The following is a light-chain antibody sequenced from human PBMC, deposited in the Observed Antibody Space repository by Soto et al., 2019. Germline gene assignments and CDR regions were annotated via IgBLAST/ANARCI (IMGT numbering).Light chain of an antibody. V-gene: IGKV1-9*01. CDR3: QHYNSYSEA. CDR1: QDIGIY. CDR2: AAS. Sequence: IQLTQSPSSLSASVGDRVTITCRASQDIGIYLAWYQQKPGKAPNLLIYAASSLQRGVPSRFSGSGSGTEFTLTIRSLQPDDFATYSCQHYNSYSEAFGQGTKVDIK. J-gene: IGKJ1*01.